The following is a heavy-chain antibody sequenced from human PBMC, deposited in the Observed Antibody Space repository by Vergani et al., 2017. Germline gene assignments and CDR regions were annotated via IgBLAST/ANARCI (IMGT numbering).Heavy chain of an antibody. CDR2: IDHTGRP. V-gene: IGHV4-34*01. CDR1: GGSFTSYH. J-gene: IGHJ6*03. D-gene: IGHD4-11*01. Sequence: QVQLQQWGGGLLKPSETLSLTCVVNGGSFTSYHWTWIRQSPGEGLEWVGDIDHTGRPDYNPSLKSRLTMSVVKSRTQFSLTLNSVTATDTAIYFCARVNTETNGHLYYYYYMDVWGQGTAVTVS. CDR3: ARVNTETNGHLYYYYYMDV.